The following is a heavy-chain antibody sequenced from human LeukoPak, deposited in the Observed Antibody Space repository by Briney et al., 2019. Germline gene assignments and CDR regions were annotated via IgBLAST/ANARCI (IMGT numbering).Heavy chain of an antibody. CDR1: GFTFSTYW. D-gene: IGHD1-14*01. CDR3: ARDSFETDIDY. J-gene: IGHJ4*02. V-gene: IGHV3-7*01. Sequence: TGGSLRLSCAVSGFTFSTYWMSWVRQAPGKGLEWVCNIKEDGSEKYYVDSMKGRFTISRDNARNSLYLQMNSLRVEDTAVYYCARDSFETDIDYWGRGTLVTVSS. CDR2: IKEDGSEK.